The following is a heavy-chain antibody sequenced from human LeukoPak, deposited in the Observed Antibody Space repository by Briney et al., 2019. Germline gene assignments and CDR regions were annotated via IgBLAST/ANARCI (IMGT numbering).Heavy chain of an antibody. CDR3: VRDGDDYNFDY. CDR1: GFSISSFW. J-gene: IGHJ4*02. Sequence: PGRSLTLSCAASGFSISSFWMHWVRHAPGKGLVWVSRVNGEGGYRNYADSVKGRFTISRDNARNTLYLQMHSLRAEDTAVYYCVRDGDDYNFDYWGQGSLVTVSS. D-gene: IGHD5-24*01. CDR2: VNGEGGYR. V-gene: IGHV3-74*01.